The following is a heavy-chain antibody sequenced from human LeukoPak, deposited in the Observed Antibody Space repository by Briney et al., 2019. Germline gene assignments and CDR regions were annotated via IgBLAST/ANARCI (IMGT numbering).Heavy chain of an antibody. V-gene: IGHV4-38-2*02. CDR1: GYSNSNGYY. CDR2: IYHSGST. D-gene: IGHD7-27*01. CDR3: ARELLSGDPSIGN. Sequence: SETLSLTCTVSGYSNSNGYYWGWIRPPPGKGLEWIGNIYHSGSTYYNPSLKSRVTISVDTSKNQFSLKLSSVTAADTAVYYCARELLSGDPSIGNWGQGTLVTVSS. J-gene: IGHJ4*02.